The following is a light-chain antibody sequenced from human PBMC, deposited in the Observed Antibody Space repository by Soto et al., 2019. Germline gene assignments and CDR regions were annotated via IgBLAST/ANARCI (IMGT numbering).Light chain of an antibody. CDR1: SSDVGGYNY. CDR2: DVS. CDR3: SSYTSSSPYV. J-gene: IGLJ1*01. Sequence: QAVLTQPASVSGSPGQSITISCTGTSSDVGGYNYVSWYQHDPGKAPKVMIYDVSNRPSGVSHRFSASKSGNTASLTISGLQADDAADYYCSSYTSSSPYVFGTGTKVTVL. V-gene: IGLV2-14*03.